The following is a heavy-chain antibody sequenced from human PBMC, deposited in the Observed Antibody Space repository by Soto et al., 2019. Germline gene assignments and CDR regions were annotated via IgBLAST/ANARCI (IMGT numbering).Heavy chain of an antibody. Sequence: PSETLSLTCSVSGASISRDHWNWIRQPPGKGLEWIGDYSGSTYYNPSLKSRVTISVNTSKNQFSLKLSSVTAADTAVYYCARTLRRGPPFDYWGQGTLVTVSS. CDR2: YSGST. J-gene: IGHJ4*02. CDR1: GASISRDH. CDR3: ARTLRRGPPFDY. D-gene: IGHD3-10*01. V-gene: IGHV4-59*08.